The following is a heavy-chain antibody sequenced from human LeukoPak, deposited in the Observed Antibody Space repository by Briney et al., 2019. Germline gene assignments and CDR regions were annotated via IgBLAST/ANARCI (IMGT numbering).Heavy chain of an antibody. Sequence: GGSLRLSCAASGFTFSSYVMNWVRQAPGKGLEWISYITSGGMTVYYADSVRGRFTISRDNARNSLFLQMNSLRAEDTALYYCARGGRTSYYFDSWGLGTVVTVSS. CDR2: ITSGGMTV. V-gene: IGHV3-48*03. J-gene: IGHJ4*02. CDR1: GFTFSSYV. CDR3: ARGGRTSYYFDS.